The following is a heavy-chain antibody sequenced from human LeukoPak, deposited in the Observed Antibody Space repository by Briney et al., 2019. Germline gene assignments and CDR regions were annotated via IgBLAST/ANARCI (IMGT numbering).Heavy chain of an antibody. V-gene: IGHV4-59*01. Sequence: SETLSLTCTVSGGSISSYYWSWIRQPPGKGLEWIGYIYYSGSTNYNPSLKSRVTISVDASKNQFSLKLSSVTAADTAVYYCARGREIWDIDTAMVTFFDYWGQGTLVTVSS. CDR3: ARGREIWDIDTAMVTFFDY. CDR2: IYYSGST. D-gene: IGHD5-18*01. CDR1: GGSISSYY. J-gene: IGHJ4*02.